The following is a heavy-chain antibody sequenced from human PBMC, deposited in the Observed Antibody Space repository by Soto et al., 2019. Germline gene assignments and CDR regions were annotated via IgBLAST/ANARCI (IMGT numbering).Heavy chain of an antibody. Sequence: GGSLRLSCAASGFTFSSYDMHWVRQATGKGLEWVSAIGSAGDTYYPGSVKGRFTISRENAKNSFYLQMDSLRAGDTAVYYCARARYCAASSCYTLDLHYWGQGTPVNVSS. CDR2: IGSAGDT. V-gene: IGHV3-13*01. D-gene: IGHD2-8*02. CDR3: ARARYCAASSCYTLDLHY. CDR1: GFTFSSYD. J-gene: IGHJ4*02.